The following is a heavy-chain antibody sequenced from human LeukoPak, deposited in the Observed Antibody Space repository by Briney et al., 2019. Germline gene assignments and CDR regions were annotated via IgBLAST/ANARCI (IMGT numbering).Heavy chain of an antibody. CDR3: AYYDSSGYQDAFDI. CDR2: INPNSGGT. CDR1: GYTFTGYY. V-gene: IGHV1-2*04. J-gene: IGHJ3*02. Sequence: ASVKVSCKASGYTFTGYYMHWVRQAPGQGLGWMGWINPNSGGTNYAQKFQGWVTMTRDTSISTAYMELSRLRSEDTAVYYCAYYDSSGYQDAFDIWGRGTMVTVSS. D-gene: IGHD3-22*01.